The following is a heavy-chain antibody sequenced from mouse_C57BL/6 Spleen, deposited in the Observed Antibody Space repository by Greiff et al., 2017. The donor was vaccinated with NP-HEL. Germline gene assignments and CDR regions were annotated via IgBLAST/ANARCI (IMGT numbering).Heavy chain of an antibody. Sequence: EVQLQQSGPELVKPGASVKISCKASGYSFTGYYMNWVKQSPEKSLEWIGEINPSTGGTTYNQKFKAKASLTVDKSSSTAYMQLKSLTSEDSAVYYCARTLYHDYGGFAYWGQGTLVTVSA. CDR3: ARTLYHDYGGFAY. CDR2: INPSTGGT. CDR1: GYSFTGYY. D-gene: IGHD2-4*01. J-gene: IGHJ3*01. V-gene: IGHV1-42*01.